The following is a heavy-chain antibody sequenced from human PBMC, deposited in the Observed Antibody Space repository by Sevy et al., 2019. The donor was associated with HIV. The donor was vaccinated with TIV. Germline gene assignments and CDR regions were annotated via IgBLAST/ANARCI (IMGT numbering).Heavy chain of an antibody. D-gene: IGHD4-17*01. CDR3: ATDLWFYYGDFRGF. CDR2: FDPEDDET. Sequence: ASVKVSCKVSGYTLTDLAMHWVRQAPGKRLEWMGGFDPEDDETIYAQRFQGRVTMTEDTSTDTAYMELTSLRSEDTAVYYCATDLWFYYGDFRGFWGQGTLVTVSS. J-gene: IGHJ4*02. CDR1: GYTLTDLA. V-gene: IGHV1-24*01.